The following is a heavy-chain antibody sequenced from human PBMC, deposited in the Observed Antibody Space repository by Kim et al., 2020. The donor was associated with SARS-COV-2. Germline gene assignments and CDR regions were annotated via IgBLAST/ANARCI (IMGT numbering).Heavy chain of an antibody. CDR3: ARVSGYYDMLTGYPYYGMDV. Sequence: FTISRDNAKNSLYLQMNSLRAEDTAVYYCARVSGYYDMLTGYPYYGMDVWGQGTTVTVSS. J-gene: IGHJ6*02. D-gene: IGHD3-9*01. V-gene: IGHV3-48*03.